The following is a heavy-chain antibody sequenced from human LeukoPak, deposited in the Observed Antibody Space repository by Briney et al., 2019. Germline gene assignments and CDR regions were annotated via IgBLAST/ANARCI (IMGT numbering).Heavy chain of an antibody. CDR2: IRYDGSNK. V-gene: IGHV3-30*02. Sequence: GGSLRLSCAASGFTFSSYGMHWVRQAPGKGLEWVAFIRYDGSNKYYADSVKGRFTISRDNSKNTLYLQMNSLRAEDTAVYYCAYGVGDGYNSWFDPWGQGTLVTVSS. D-gene: IGHD5-24*01. CDR1: GFTFSSYG. CDR3: AYGVGDGYNSWFDP. J-gene: IGHJ5*02.